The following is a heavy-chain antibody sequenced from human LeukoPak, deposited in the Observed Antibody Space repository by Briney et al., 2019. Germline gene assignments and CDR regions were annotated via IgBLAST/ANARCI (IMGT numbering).Heavy chain of an antibody. D-gene: IGHD3-22*01. CDR2: VNQGGTGK. V-gene: IGHV3-7*01. CDR1: GFRFSSQW. Sequence: PGGSLRLSCAASGFRFSSQWMSWVRQAPGKGLEWVAIVNQGGTGKYYVDSVKGRFTISRDNAENSLYLQMNSLRAEDTAVYYCARAMTYDSIGYYFDHWGQGTLVTVSS. J-gene: IGHJ4*02. CDR3: ARAMTYDSIGYYFDH.